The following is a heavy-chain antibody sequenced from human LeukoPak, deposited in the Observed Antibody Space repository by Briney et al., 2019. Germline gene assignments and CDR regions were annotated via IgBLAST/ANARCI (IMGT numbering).Heavy chain of an antibody. CDR2: VHYSGRT. CDR3: TRTGYTGGY. CDR1: GGSVSGGNYY. J-gene: IGHJ4*02. D-gene: IGHD5-18*01. V-gene: IGHV4-61*01. Sequence: SETLSLTCTVSGGSVSGGNYYCSWIRRSPGKGLEWIGFVHYSGRTVYNPSLRSRVTMSVDTSKNQFSLNLSSVTAADTAMYYCTRTGYTGGYWGQGTLVTVSS.